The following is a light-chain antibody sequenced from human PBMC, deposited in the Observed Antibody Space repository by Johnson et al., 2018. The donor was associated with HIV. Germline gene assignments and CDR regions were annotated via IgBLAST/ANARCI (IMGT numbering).Light chain of an antibody. CDR3: GTWDSSLRVGF. J-gene: IGLJ1*01. Sequence: QSLLTQPPSVSAAPGQKVTISCSGSRSNIGNNYVSWYQQLPGTAPKLLIYDNNKRPSGIPDRFSGSKSGTSATLGITGLQTGDEADYYCGTWDSSLRVGFFGTGTKVTVL. CDR2: DNN. V-gene: IGLV1-51*01. CDR1: RSNIGNNY.